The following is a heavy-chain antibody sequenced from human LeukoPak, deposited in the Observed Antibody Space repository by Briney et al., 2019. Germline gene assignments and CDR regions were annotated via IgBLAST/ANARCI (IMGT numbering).Heavy chain of an antibody. Sequence: GGSLRLSCVASGFTFSDYGMQWVRQAPGKGLEGVAFIWYDETNKYYGESVKGRFTISRDNAKNSLYLQMNSLRAEDTAVYYCAELGITMIGGVWGKGTTVTISS. CDR1: GFTFSDYG. J-gene: IGHJ6*04. CDR3: AELGITMIGGV. V-gene: IGHV3-33*03. D-gene: IGHD3-10*02. CDR2: IWYDETNK.